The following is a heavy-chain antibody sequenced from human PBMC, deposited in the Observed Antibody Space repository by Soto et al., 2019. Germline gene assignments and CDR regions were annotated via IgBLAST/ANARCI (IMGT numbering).Heavy chain of an antibody. Sequence: EVQLVESGGGLVQPGGSLKLSCAASGFTFSGSAMHWVRQASGKGLEWVGRIRSKANSYATAYAASVKGRFTISRDDSKKTEYLQMNSQNTEDTAVYYCTRLPDTAMVVHYYYYMDVWGKGTTVTVSS. V-gene: IGHV3-73*01. CDR1: GFTFSGSA. J-gene: IGHJ6*03. CDR2: IRSKANSYAT. D-gene: IGHD5-18*01. CDR3: TRLPDTAMVVHYYYYMDV.